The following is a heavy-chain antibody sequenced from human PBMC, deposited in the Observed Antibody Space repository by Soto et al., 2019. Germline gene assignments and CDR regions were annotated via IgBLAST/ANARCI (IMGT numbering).Heavy chain of an antibody. CDR1: GGSISSGDYY. V-gene: IGHV4-30-4*01. J-gene: IGHJ4*02. D-gene: IGHD4-17*01. CDR3: ARGKGIDYGDTKFDY. CDR2: IYYSGST. Sequence: SETLSLTCTVSGGSISSGDYYWSWIRQPPGKGLEWIGYIYYSGSTYYNPSLKSRVTISVDTSKNQFPLKLSSVTAADTAVYYCARGKGIDYGDTKFDYWGQGTLVTVSS.